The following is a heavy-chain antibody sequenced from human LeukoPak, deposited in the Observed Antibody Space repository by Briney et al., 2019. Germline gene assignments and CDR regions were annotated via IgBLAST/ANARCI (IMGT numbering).Heavy chain of an antibody. Sequence: GGSLRLSCAASGFTVSNNYMSWVRQAPGKGLEWLSVIYSGGSTYYADSVKGRFIFSRDNSKNTLYLQMNSLTTEDTAVYYCARGKYYYGSGSSPFDYWGQGTLVTVSS. J-gene: IGHJ4*02. CDR1: GFTVSNNY. CDR3: ARGKYYYGSGSSPFDY. V-gene: IGHV3-53*01. D-gene: IGHD3-10*01. CDR2: IYSGGST.